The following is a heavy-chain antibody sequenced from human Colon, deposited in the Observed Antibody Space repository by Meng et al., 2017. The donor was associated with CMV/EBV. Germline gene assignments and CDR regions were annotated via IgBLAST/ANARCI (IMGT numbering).Heavy chain of an antibody. D-gene: IGHD1-26*01. CDR3: ARVAYTGGYLFDF. CDR1: GYTFTSYY. V-gene: IGHV1-46*01. CDR2: INPSGGST. J-gene: IGHJ4*02. Sequence: ASVKVSCKASGYTFTSYYMHWVRQAPGQGLEWMGIINPSGGSTSYAQKFQGRVTMTRDTPTSTAYMELRTLTPDDTAVYFCARVAYTGGYLFDFWGQGTPVTVSS.